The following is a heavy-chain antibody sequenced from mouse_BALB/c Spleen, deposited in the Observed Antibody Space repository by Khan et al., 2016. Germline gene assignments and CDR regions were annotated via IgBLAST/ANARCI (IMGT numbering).Heavy chain of an antibody. V-gene: IGHV3-1*02. CDR2: IHNSGNT. J-gene: IGHJ2*01. Sequence: EVQLQESGPDLVKPSQSLSLTCTVTGYSITSGYSWHWIRQLPGNKLEWMGYIHNSGNTNYNPSLKSRISITRDTSKNQFFLQLNSVTTEDTATYYCARDYYGSSYFNYWDQGTTLKVSS. CDR3: ARDYYGSSYFNY. CDR1: GYSITSGYS. D-gene: IGHD1-1*01.